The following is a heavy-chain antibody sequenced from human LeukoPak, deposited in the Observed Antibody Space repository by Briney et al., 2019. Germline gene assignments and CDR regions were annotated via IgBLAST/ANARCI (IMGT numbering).Heavy chain of an antibody. J-gene: IGHJ4*02. V-gene: IGHV4-59*08. D-gene: IGHD3-10*01. CDR3: VRGDYGSGSYYAY. CDR2: FSYSGGT. Sequence: TXIRXXXGXGLEWIGFFSYSGGTKYNPSLNSRLTISGDTSKNQFSLKLNSVTAADTAVYYCVRGDYGSGSYYAYWGQGTLVTVSS.